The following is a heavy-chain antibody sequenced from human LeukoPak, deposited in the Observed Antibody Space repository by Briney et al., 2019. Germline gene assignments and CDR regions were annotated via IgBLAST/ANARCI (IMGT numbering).Heavy chain of an antibody. Sequence: GGSLRLSCAASGFTFSSYGMHWVRQAPGQGLEWMGIINPSGGSTSYAQKFQGRVTMTRDMSTSTVYMELSSLRSEDTAVYYCASSLSPRSIDYWGQGTLVTVSS. CDR1: GFTFSSYG. CDR3: ASSLSPRSIDY. CDR2: INPSGGST. V-gene: IGHV1-46*01. J-gene: IGHJ4*02.